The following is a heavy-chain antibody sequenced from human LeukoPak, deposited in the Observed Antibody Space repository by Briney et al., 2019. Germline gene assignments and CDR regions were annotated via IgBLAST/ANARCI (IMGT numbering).Heavy chain of an antibody. D-gene: IGHD3-3*01. J-gene: IGHJ4*02. V-gene: IGHV3-30*02. CDR1: GFTFSTYG. CDR2: IRYDGSNK. Sequence: GGSLRLSCVASGFTFSTYGMHWIRQAPGKGLEWVALIRYDGSNKYYADSVKGRFTISRDNSKNTLYLQMNSLRAEDTAVYYCAKGHDFWSGPNYFDYWGQGTLVTVSS. CDR3: AKGHDFWSGPNYFDY.